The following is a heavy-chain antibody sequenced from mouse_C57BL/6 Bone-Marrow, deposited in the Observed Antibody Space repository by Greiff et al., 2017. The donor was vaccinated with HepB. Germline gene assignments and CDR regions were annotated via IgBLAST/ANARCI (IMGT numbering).Heavy chain of an antibody. CDR1: GYTFTSYD. D-gene: IGHD1-1*01. CDR3: ARAYYYGSGEAFAY. J-gene: IGHJ3*01. CDR2: IYPRDGST. V-gene: IGHV1-85*01. Sequence: VMLVESGPELVKPGASVKLSCKASGYTFTSYDINWVKQRPGQGLEWIGWIYPRDGSTKYNEKFKGKATLTVDTSSSTAYMELHSLTSEDSAVYFCARAYYYGSGEAFAYWGQGTLVTVSA.